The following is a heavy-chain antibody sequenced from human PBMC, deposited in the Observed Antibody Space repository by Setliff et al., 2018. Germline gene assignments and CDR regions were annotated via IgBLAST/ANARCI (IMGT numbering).Heavy chain of an antibody. Sequence: GASVKVSCKASGGTFSSYAISWVRQAPGQGLEWMGGIIPIFGTANYAQKFQGRVTITTDESTSTAYMELSSLRSEDTAVYYCARSRPAGDYGTWDYYYYGMDVWGQGTTVTVSS. V-gene: IGHV1-69*05. D-gene: IGHD4-17*01. CDR3: ARSRPAGDYGTWDYYYYGMDV. CDR2: IIPIFGTA. CDR1: GGTFSSYA. J-gene: IGHJ6*02.